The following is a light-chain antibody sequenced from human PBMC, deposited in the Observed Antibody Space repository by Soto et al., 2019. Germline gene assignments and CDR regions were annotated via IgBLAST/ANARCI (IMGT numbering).Light chain of an antibody. CDR2: TAS. CDR3: QQYDRDST. J-gene: IGKJ1*01. V-gene: IGKV1-5*03. CDR1: QSISRH. Sequence: DIQMTQSPSTLSASVGDRVTIACRASQSISRHLAWYQQKPGKAPKLLIYTASSLESGVPSRFSGSGSGTEFTLTISSLQPDDFATYYCQQYDRDSTFGQGTRVEMK.